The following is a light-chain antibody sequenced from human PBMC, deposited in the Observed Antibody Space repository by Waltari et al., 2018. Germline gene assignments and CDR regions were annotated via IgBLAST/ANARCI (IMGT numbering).Light chain of an antibody. CDR1: SDDIGRYNY. CDR2: EVK. CDR3: SAYTTSNTLV. V-gene: IGLV2-14*01. Sequence: QSALTQPASVSGSPGQSITISCTGTSDDIGRYNYASWYQLHPGKAPKLIIYEVKYRPSGVSSRFSGSRSANTASLTISGLQAEDEADYCCSAYTTSNTLVFGTGTYVTVL. J-gene: IGLJ1*01.